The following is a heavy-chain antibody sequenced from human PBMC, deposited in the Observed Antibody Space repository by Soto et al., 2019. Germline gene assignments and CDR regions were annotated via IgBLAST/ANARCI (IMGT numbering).Heavy chain of an antibody. D-gene: IGHD3-10*01. V-gene: IGHV1-18*04. Sequence: QVPLVQSGAEVKKPGASVKVSCKASGYTFTSYGISWVRQAPGQGLEWMGWISAYNGNTNYAQKLQGRVTMTTDTSTSTAYMELRSLRSDDTAVYYCARGGWFGELLSYYYYYGMDVWGQGTTVTVSS. CDR1: GYTFTSYG. CDR3: ARGGWFGELLSYYYYYGMDV. CDR2: ISAYNGNT. J-gene: IGHJ6*02.